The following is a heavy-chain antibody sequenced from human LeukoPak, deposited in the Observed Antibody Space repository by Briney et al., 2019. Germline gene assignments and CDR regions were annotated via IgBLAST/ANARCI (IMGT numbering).Heavy chain of an antibody. Sequence: PSETLSLTCTVSGGSISSSSHYWNWIRQPPGKGLEWIGYIYYSGSTNYNPSLKSRVTISVDTSKNQFSLKLSSVTAADTAVYYCARASPVVGATDYWGQGTLVTVSS. J-gene: IGHJ4*02. CDR3: ARASPVVGATDY. D-gene: IGHD1-26*01. CDR2: IYYSGST. CDR1: GGSISSSSHY. V-gene: IGHV4-61*01.